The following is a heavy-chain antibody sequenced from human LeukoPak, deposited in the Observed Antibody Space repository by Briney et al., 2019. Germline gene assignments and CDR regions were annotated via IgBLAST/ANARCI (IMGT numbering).Heavy chain of an antibody. CDR1: GFTFSSYA. CDR3: ATTGESSGYYQRFDC. J-gene: IGHJ4*02. Sequence: GGSLRLSCAASGFTFSSYAMSWVRQAPGKGLEWVSTISPTGGSTYYADSVKGRFTISRDNSKNTLYLQMNSLRAEDTAVYYCATTGESSGYYQRFDCWGQGTLVTVSS. V-gene: IGHV3-23*01. CDR2: ISPTGGST. D-gene: IGHD3-22*01.